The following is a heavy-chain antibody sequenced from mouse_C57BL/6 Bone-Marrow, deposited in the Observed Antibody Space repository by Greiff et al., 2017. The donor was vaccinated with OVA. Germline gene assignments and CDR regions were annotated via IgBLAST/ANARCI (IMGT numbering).Heavy chain of an antibody. Sequence: EVKLVESGGGLVKPGGSLKLSCAASGFTFSSYAMSWVRQTPAKRLAWVATISDGGSYTYYPDNVKGRFTISRDNAKNNLYLQMSHLKSEDTAMYYWARGPLTGTWYFDVWGTGTTVTVSS. D-gene: IGHD4-1*01. CDR3: ARGPLTGTWYFDV. CDR2: ISDGGSYT. V-gene: IGHV5-4*03. CDR1: GFTFSSYA. J-gene: IGHJ1*03.